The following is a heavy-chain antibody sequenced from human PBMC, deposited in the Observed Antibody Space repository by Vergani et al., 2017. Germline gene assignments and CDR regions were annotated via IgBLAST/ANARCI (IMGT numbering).Heavy chain of an antibody. CDR3: ARRGRGYCSSSSCYIIDY. D-gene: IGHD2-2*02. CDR1: RYSFTSYW. Sequence: EVQLVQSGAEVKKPGESLKISCKASRYSFTSYWIGWVRQRPGKGLEWMGIIYPGDSDTRYSPSFQGQVTISADKSISIAYLQWSSLKAADTAMYYCARRGRGYCSSSSCYIIDYWGQGTLVTVSS. J-gene: IGHJ4*02. V-gene: IGHV5-51*03. CDR2: IYPGDSDT.